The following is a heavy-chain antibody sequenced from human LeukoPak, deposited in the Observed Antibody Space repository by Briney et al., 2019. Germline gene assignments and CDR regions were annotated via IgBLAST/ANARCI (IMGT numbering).Heavy chain of an antibody. CDR2: IYYSGST. Sequence: SETLSLTCTVSGGSISSYYWSWIRQPPGKGLEWIGYIYYSGSTNYNPPLKSRVTISVDTSKNQFSLKLSPVTAADTAVYYCARHEDYYGSGSYYNVASWFDPWGQGTLVTVSS. CDR3: ARHEDYYGSGSYYNVASWFDP. V-gene: IGHV4-59*08. J-gene: IGHJ5*02. D-gene: IGHD3-10*01. CDR1: GGSISSYY.